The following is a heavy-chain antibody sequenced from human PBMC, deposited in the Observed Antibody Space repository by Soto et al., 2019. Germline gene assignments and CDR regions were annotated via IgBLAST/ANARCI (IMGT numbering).Heavy chain of an antibody. Sequence: SETLSLTCAVYGGSFSGYYWSWIRQPPGKGLEWIGEINHSGSTNYNPSLKSRVTISVDTSKNQFSLKLSSVTAAATAVYYFARGGQMVYAIEAYYYYYGMDVWGQGTTVTVSS. D-gene: IGHD2-8*01. CDR3: ARGGQMVYAIEAYYYYYGMDV. CDR1: GGSFSGYY. J-gene: IGHJ6*02. CDR2: INHSGST. V-gene: IGHV4-34*01.